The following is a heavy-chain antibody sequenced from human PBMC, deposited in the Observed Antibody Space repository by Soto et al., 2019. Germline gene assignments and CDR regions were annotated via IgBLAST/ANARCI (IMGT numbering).Heavy chain of an antibody. Sequence: PGWSLRLSCAASGFTFSSFGMHWVRQAPGKGLEWVAVIWYDGSKNYYIDSVKGRFTVSRDHSKNTLYLQIKSLRAEDTAVYYCVSSGGYYYYGMDVWGQGTTVTVSS. CDR2: IWYDGSKN. D-gene: IGHD2-15*01. J-gene: IGHJ6*02. CDR1: GFTFSSFG. CDR3: VSSGGYYYYGMDV. V-gene: IGHV3-33*01.